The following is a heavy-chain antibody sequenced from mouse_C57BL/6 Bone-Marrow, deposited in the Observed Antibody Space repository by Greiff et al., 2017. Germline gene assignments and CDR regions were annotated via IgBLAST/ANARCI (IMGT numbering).Heavy chain of an antibody. CDR2: IDPENGAT. CDR1: GFNIKDDY. Sequence: VQLQQSGAELVRPGASVKLSCTASGFNIKDDYMHWVKQRPEQGLEWIGWIDPENGATEYASKFQGKATITADTSSNTAYLQLSSLTSEDTAVYYCTMNAMDYWGQGTSVTVSS. J-gene: IGHJ4*01. CDR3: TMNAMDY. V-gene: IGHV14-4*01.